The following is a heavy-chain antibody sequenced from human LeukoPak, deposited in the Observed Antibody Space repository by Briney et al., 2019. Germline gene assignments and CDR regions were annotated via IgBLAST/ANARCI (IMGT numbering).Heavy chain of an antibody. CDR1: GGTFISYA. J-gene: IGHJ4*02. Sequence: ASVKVSCKASGGTFISYAISWVRQAPGQGLEWMGGIIPIFGTANYAQKFQGRVTITADESTSTAYMELSSLRSEDTAVYYCARDDRLRYSSSWYNFDYWGQGTLVTVSS. V-gene: IGHV1-69*13. D-gene: IGHD6-13*01. CDR3: ARDDRLRYSSSWYNFDY. CDR2: IIPIFGTA.